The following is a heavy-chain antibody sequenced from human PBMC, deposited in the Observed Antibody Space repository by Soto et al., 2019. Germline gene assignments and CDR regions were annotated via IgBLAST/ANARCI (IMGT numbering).Heavy chain of an antibody. CDR2: ISGSGSST. J-gene: IGHJ4*02. CDR3: AKDEWRDDYGDEAGGDFDY. V-gene: IGHV3-23*01. CDR1: GFTFSGYV. Sequence: GGSLRLSCSASGFTFSGYVMNWVRQAPGKGLEWVSGISGSGSSTYYTDSVKGRFTISRDNSKNTLYLHMSSLRAEDTAVYYCAKDEWRDDYGDEAGGDFDYWGQGTLVTVSS. D-gene: IGHD4-17*01.